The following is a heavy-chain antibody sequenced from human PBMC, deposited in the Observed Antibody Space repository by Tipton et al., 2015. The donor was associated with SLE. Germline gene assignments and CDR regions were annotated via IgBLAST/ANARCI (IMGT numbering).Heavy chain of an antibody. J-gene: IGHJ6*02. CDR3: ARGGAGYCSGGSCYKRGYYYYAMDV. D-gene: IGHD2-15*01. Sequence: TLSLTCAVYGGSFNGYYWSWIRQPPGKGLEWIGEINHSGSTNYNPSLKSRVTISVDTSKNQFSLKLSSVTAADTAVYYCARGGAGYCSGGSCYKRGYYYYAMDVWGQGTTVTVSS. V-gene: IGHV4-34*01. CDR2: INHSGST. CDR1: GGSFNGYY.